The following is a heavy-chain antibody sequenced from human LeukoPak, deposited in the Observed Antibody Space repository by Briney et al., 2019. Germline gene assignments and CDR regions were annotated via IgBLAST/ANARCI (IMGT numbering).Heavy chain of an antibody. J-gene: IGHJ4*02. CDR2: IYTSGST. Sequence: SETLCLTCTVSGGSISSYYWNWVRQPAGKGLEWIGRIYTSGSTNYYASLKSRVTISVDTSKNHFSLRLRSVTAADAAIYYCARVNVPYSSGWLFDYWGQGTLVTVSS. D-gene: IGHD6-19*01. CDR1: GGSISSYY. V-gene: IGHV4-4*07. CDR3: ARVNVPYSSGWLFDY.